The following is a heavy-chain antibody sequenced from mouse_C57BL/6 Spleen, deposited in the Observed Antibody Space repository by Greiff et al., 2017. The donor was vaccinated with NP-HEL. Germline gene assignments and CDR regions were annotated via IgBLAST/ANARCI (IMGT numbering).Heavy chain of an antibody. J-gene: IGHJ4*01. Sequence: QVQLKESGAELVRPGTSVKVSCKASGYAFTNYLIEWVKQRPGQGLEWIGVINPGSGGTNYNEKFKGKATLTADKSSSTAYMQLSSLTSEDSAVYFCARSTVKMDYAMDYWGQGTSVTVSS. V-gene: IGHV1-54*01. D-gene: IGHD1-1*01. CDR3: ARSTVKMDYAMDY. CDR2: INPGSGGT. CDR1: GYAFTNYL.